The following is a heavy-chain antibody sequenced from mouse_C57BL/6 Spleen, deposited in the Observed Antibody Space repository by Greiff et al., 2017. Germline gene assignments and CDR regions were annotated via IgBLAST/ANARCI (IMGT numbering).Heavy chain of an antibody. Sequence: EVTLVESGGGLVKPGGSLKLSCAASGFTLSSYAMSWVRQTPEKRLEWVATISDGGSYTYYPDKVKGRFTISRDNAKNNLYLQMSHLKSEDTAMYYCARDHGNLFDYWGQGTTLTVSS. CDR3: ARDHGNLFDY. V-gene: IGHV5-4*01. CDR2: ISDGGSYT. D-gene: IGHD2-1*01. CDR1: GFTLSSYA. J-gene: IGHJ2*01.